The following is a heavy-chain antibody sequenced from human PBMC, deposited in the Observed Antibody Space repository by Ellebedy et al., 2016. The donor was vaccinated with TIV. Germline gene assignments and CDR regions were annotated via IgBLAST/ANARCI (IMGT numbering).Heavy chain of an antibody. CDR2: MNPYCGDT. Sequence: AASVKVSCKASGYTFTDYALNWVRQATGHGLEWMGRMNPYCGDTVDARKFQGRLTMTRNTSIVTAYMELSSLKSEDTAIYYCAKGGPKGENDWIDPWGQGTLVTVSS. CDR1: GYTFTDYA. CDR3: AKGGPKGENDWIDP. D-gene: IGHD1-1*01. V-gene: IGHV1-8*02. J-gene: IGHJ5*02.